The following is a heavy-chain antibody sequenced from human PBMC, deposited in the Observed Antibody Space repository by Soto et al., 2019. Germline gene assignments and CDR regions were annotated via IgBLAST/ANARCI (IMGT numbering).Heavy chain of an antibody. CDR3: ARVSEGHGYGGRGDYYYYGMDV. D-gene: IGHD2-15*01. CDR1: GFTFSSYG. Sequence: QVQLVESGGGVVQPGRSLRLSCAASGFTFSSYGMHWVRQAPGKGLEWVAVIWYDGSNKYYADSVKGRFTISRDNSKNTLYLQMNSLRAEDTAVYYCARVSEGHGYGGRGDYYYYGMDVWGQGTTVTVSS. J-gene: IGHJ6*02. V-gene: IGHV3-33*01. CDR2: IWYDGSNK.